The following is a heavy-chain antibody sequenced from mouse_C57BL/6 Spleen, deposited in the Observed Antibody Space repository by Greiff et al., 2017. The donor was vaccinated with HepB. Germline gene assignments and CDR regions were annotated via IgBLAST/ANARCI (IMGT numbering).Heavy chain of an antibody. Sequence: EVQGVESGGGLVKPGGSLKLSCAASGFTFSDYGMHWVRQAPEKGLEWVAYISSGSSTIYYADTVKGRFTISRDNAKNTLFLQMTSLRSEDTAMYYCARPPTTVVAKDWYFDVWGTGTTVTVSS. V-gene: IGHV5-17*01. CDR1: GFTFSDYG. CDR3: ARPPTTVVAKDWYFDV. CDR2: ISSGSSTI. J-gene: IGHJ1*03. D-gene: IGHD1-1*01.